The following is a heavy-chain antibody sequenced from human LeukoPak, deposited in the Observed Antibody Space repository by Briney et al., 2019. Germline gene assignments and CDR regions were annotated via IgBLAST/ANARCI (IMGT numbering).Heavy chain of an antibody. CDR3: AKDRQQLMGY. D-gene: IGHD6-13*01. CDR1: GFTFSSYG. V-gene: IGHV3-30*02. Sequence: GGSLRLSCAASGFTFSSYGMHWVRQAPGKGLEWVAFIRYDGSNKYYADSVKGRFTIFRDNSKNTLYLQMNSLRAEDTAVYYCAKDRQQLMGYWGQGTLVTVSS. J-gene: IGHJ4*02. CDR2: IRYDGSNK.